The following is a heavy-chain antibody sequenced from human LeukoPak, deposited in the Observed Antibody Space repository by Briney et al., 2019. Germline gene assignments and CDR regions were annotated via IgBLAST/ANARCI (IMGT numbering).Heavy chain of an antibody. Sequence: SETLSLTCSVSGGSITSNFWTWIRQPAGKGLEYIGRISSSGHTNYNPSLVSRVTMSVDTSKNLFSLRLNSVTAADTAVYYCARSPGLADLDCWGQGTLVIVSS. D-gene: IGHD3-3*02. V-gene: IGHV4-4*07. CDR2: ISSSGHT. CDR3: ARSPGLADLDC. J-gene: IGHJ4*02. CDR1: GGSITSNF.